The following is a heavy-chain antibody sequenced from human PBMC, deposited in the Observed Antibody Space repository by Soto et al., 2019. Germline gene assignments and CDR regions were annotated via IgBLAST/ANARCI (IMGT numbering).Heavy chain of an antibody. J-gene: IGHJ6*02. Sequence: QVQLVESGGGLVKPGGSLRLSCEATGFSFSDYDMTWIRQAPGQGLEWLSYISRTDSSKYYAGSVKGRFTISVDSAKRSVYLQMNSLRADDTAVYYCARDLYGLDVWGQGTTVIVSS. CDR2: ISRTDSSK. CDR1: GFSFSDYD. CDR3: ARDLYGLDV. V-gene: IGHV3-11*01.